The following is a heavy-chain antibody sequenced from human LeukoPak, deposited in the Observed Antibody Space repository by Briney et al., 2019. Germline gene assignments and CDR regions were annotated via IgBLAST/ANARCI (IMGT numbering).Heavy chain of an antibody. J-gene: IGHJ4*02. D-gene: IGHD6-19*01. Sequence: SETLSLTCTVSGYSISSGYYWGWIRQPPGKGLEWIGSMYYSGSTYYNPSLKSRVTMSVDTSKNQFSLKLSSVTAADTAVYYCASTWYSSGWADYWGQGTLVTVSS. CDR3: ASTWYSSGWADY. V-gene: IGHV4-38-2*02. CDR1: GYSISSGYY. CDR2: MYYSGST.